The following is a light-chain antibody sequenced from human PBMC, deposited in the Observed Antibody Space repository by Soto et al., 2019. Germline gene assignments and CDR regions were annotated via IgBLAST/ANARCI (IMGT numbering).Light chain of an antibody. Sequence: DIQMTQSPSSLSASVGDRVTITCRASQPISKNLNWYQQRPGKPPNLLIYASSSLQRGVPPRFSGGGSGTEITLTITSLQPEDFATYYCQQTDSTPITFGHGTRLEIK. J-gene: IGKJ5*01. CDR2: ASS. CDR3: QQTDSTPIT. CDR1: QPISKN. V-gene: IGKV1-39*01.